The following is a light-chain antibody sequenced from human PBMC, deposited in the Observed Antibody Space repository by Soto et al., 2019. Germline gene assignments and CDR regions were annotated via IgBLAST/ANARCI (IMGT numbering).Light chain of an antibody. J-gene: IGKJ4*01. CDR1: QTVMNF. V-gene: IGKV3-11*01. CDR2: NAS. CDR3: HQRGSWPLT. Sequence: EIVFPQSPATLSLSPGARATLSCRASQTVMNFFAWYQQKPGQAPRLLIYNASIRATGFPARFSGSGSGTDFTLTISSIEPEDSALYYCHQRGSWPLTFGGGTKVAIK.